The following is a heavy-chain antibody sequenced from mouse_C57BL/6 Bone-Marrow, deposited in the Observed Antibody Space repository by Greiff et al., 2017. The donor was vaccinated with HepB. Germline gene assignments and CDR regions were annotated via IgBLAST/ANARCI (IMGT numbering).Heavy chain of an antibody. CDR2: ISSGGDYI. Sequence: EVKLVESGEGLVKPGGSLKLSCAASGFTFSSYAMSWVRQTPEKRLEWVAYISSGGDYIYYADTVKGRFTISRDNARNTLYLQMSSLKSEDTAMYYCTRDSKGYYFDYWGQGTTLTVSS. CDR1: GFTFSSYA. V-gene: IGHV5-9-1*02. J-gene: IGHJ2*01. D-gene: IGHD2-5*01. CDR3: TRDSKGYYFDY.